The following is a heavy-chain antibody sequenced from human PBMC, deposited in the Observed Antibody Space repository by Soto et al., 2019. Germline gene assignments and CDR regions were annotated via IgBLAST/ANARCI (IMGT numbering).Heavy chain of an antibody. CDR3: AKGSGSYTRGPVDY. CDR2: ISSSSSTI. Sequence: PGGSLRLSCAASGFTFSSYSMNWVRQAPGKGLEWVSYISSSSSTIYYADSVKGRFTISRDNAKNSLYLQMNSLRDEDTAVYYCAKGSGSYTRGPVDYWGQGTLVTVSS. CDR1: GFTFSSYS. V-gene: IGHV3-48*02. J-gene: IGHJ4*02. D-gene: IGHD1-26*01.